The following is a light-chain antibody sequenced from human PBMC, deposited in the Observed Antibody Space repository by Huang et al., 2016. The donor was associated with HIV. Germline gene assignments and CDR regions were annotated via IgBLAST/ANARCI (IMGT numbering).Light chain of an antibody. CDR1: KDISNY. CDR2: AAS. Sequence: IQLTQSPSSLSASVGDRVRISCRDSKDISNYLAWYQQRPGKAPKLLIYAASTLQSGLPSRFSGSGAGTVFALTISNLQPEDFATYYCQQLNSFLFGPGTKVDIK. V-gene: IGKV1-9*01. J-gene: IGKJ3*01. CDR3: QQLNSFL.